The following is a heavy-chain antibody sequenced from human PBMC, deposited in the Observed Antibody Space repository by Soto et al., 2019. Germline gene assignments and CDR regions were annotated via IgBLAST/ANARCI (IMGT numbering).Heavy chain of an antibody. CDR3: ARRAETNGWNGFGADKYYFDF. V-gene: IGHV1-8*01. J-gene: IGHJ4*02. CDR2: LNANTGNS. CDR1: GYTFTSYD. D-gene: IGHD1-1*01. Sequence: QVQLVQSGAEVKKPGASVKVSCEASGYTFTSYDIYWVRQATGQGLEWMGWLNANTGNSGYAQKVQGRITVTSDTSINTVHMELSSLRSEDTAVYYCARRAETNGWNGFGADKYYFDFWGQGTLVTVSS.